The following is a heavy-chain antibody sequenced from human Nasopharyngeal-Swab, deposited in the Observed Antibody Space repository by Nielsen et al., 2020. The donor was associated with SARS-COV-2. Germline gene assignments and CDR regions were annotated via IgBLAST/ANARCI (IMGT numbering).Heavy chain of an antibody. D-gene: IGHD6-19*01. CDR2: IYYSGST. J-gene: IGHJ1*01. V-gene: IGHV4-30-4*01. CDR3: ARAEIAVADAEYFQH. Sequence: WIRQPPGKGLEWIGYIYYSGSTYSNPSLKSRVTISVDTSKNQFSLKLSSVTAADTAVYYCARAEIAVADAEYFQHWGQGTLVTVSS.